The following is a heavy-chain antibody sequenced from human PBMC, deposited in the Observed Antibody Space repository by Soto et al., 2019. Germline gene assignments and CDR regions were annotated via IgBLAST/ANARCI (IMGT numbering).Heavy chain of an antibody. CDR1: GGSICSYY. J-gene: IGHJ5*02. CDR3: ARVLFGRGNWFDP. CDR2: IYYSGST. V-gene: IGHV4-59*01. D-gene: IGHD3-3*01. Sequence: PSETMSLTCTVSGGSICSYYGSWIRPPPGKGLEWIGYIYYSGSTNYNPSLKSRVTISVDTSKNQFSLKLSSVTAADTAVYYCARVLFGRGNWFDPWGQGTLVTVSS.